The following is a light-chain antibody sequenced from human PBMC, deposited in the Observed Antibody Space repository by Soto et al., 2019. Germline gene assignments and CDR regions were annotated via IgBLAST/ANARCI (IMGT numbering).Light chain of an antibody. J-gene: IGKJ1*01. CDR2: RAS. CDR3: QQYHNLWT. V-gene: IGKV3-15*01. CDR1: HYIYSN. Sequence: VLTPSTFSLSLSPRKRARLSCTASHYIYSNVAWFQQRPGQAPRLLIYRASTRATGTPARFTGSGSGTEFTLTITRLQSEDFALYYCQQYHNLWTFGPGSKVDFK.